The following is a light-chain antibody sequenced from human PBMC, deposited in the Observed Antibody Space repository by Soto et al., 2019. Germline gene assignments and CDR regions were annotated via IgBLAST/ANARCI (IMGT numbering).Light chain of an antibody. CDR2: GAS. CDR1: ESVSSSY. V-gene: IGKV3-20*01. Sequence: EIVLTQSPGTLSLSPGERDTLSCRASESVSSSYLAWYQQKPGQAPRLLIYGASSRATGIPDRFSGSGTGTDFTISISRLEPDDFAVYYCQQYGSSPRSFGQGTKREIK. CDR3: QQYGSSPRS. J-gene: IGKJ2*01.